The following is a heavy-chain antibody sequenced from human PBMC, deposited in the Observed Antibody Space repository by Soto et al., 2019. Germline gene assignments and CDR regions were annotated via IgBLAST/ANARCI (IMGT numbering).Heavy chain of an antibody. J-gene: IGHJ5*02. CDR3: ANEPSIAARLIWDNWFDP. CDR1: GFTFSTYA. Sequence: PGGSLRLSCATSGFTFSTYAMSWVRQAPGKGLDWVSSIHSSGVTYYADSVKGRFTSSRDNSKNTLYLQMNSLRAEDTAVYYCANEPSIAARLIWDNWFDPWGQGTLVTVSS. V-gene: IGHV3-23*01. CDR2: IHSSGVT. D-gene: IGHD6-6*01.